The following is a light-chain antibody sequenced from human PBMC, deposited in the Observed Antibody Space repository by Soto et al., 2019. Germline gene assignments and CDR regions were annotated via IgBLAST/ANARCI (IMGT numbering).Light chain of an antibody. CDR2: EVT. CDR3: SSYTTASTPVV. CDR1: SGDIGGYNY. J-gene: IGLJ2*01. V-gene: IGLV2-14*01. Sequence: QSALTQPASVSGSPGQSITISCTGTSGDIGGYNYVSWYQQHPGKASKLLISEVTNRPSGVSNRFSGSKSGNTASLTISGLQSEDEADYYCSSYTTASTPVVFGGGTKLTVL.